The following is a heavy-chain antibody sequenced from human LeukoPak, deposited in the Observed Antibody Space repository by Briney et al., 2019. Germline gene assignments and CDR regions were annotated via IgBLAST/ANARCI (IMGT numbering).Heavy chain of an antibody. CDR1: GGSISSSSYY. V-gene: IGHV4-39*07. J-gene: IGHJ4*02. D-gene: IGHD3-16*02. Sequence: TSETLSLTCTVSGGSISSSSYYWGWIRQPPGKGLEWIGSIYYSGSTYYNPSLKSRVTISVDTSKNQFSLKLSSVTAADTAVYYCARGHRSGYFDYWGQGTLVTVSS. CDR3: ARGHRSGYFDY. CDR2: IYYSGST.